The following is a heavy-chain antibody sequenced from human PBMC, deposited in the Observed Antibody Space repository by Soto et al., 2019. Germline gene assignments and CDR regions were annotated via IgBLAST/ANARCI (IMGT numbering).Heavy chain of an antibody. D-gene: IGHD5-12*01. J-gene: IGHJ4*02. CDR2: INPNSGGT. CDR3: ATACRDGYNCLDY. Sequence: ALVKVSCKASGYTFTGYYIHWVRQAPGQGLEWMGWINPNSGGTNYAQKFQGWVTMTRDTSISTAYMELSRLTSDDTAVYYCATACRDGYNCLDYWGQGTLVTSPQ. CDR1: GYTFTGYY. V-gene: IGHV1-2*04.